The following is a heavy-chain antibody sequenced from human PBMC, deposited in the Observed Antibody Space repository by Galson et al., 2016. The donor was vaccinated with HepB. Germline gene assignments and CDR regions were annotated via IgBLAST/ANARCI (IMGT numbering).Heavy chain of an antibody. Sequence: SLRLSCAASGFTFSVYNMNWARQAPGKGLEWIAWITSSSDTMYYADSVKGRFTISRDNAKNSLYLQMNSLRAEDTAVYYCARDGVQWELPNLYFYYYMDVWGKGTTVTVSS. J-gene: IGHJ6*03. CDR1: GFTFSVYN. CDR2: ITSSSDTM. D-gene: IGHD1-26*01. CDR3: ARDGVQWELPNLYFYYYMDV. V-gene: IGHV3-48*01.